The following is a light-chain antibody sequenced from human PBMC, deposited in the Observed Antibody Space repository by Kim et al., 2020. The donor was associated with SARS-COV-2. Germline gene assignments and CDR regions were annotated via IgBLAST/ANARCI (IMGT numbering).Light chain of an antibody. CDR3: QQYYSTPHT. V-gene: IGKV4-1*01. CDR1: QSVLYSSNNKNY. CDR2: WAS. Sequence: DIVMTQSPDSLAVSLGERATINCKSSQSVLYSSNNKNYLAWYQQQPGQPPKLLIYWASTRESGVPDRFSGSGSGTDFTLTISSLQAEDVAVYDCQQYYSTPHTFGGGTKVEIK. J-gene: IGKJ4*02.